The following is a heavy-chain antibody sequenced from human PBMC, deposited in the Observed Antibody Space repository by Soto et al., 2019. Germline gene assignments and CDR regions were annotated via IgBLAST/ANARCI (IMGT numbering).Heavy chain of an antibody. CDR1: GGTFSSYT. V-gene: IGHV1-69*02. Sequence: ASVKVSCKASGGTFSSYTISWVRQAPGQGLEWMGRIIPILGIANYAQKFQGRVTITADKSTSTAYMELSSLRSEDTAVYYCARGVGSLRQQLATPFDYWGQGTLVTVSS. J-gene: IGHJ4*02. CDR3: ARGVGSLRQQLATPFDY. D-gene: IGHD6-13*01. CDR2: IIPILGIA.